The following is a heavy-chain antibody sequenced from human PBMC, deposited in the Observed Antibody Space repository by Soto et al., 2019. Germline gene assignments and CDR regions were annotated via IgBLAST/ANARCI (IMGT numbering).Heavy chain of an antibody. V-gene: IGHV3-13*01. CDR3: ARGGIWGVSWNWFDT. Sequence: EVQLVESGGGLVQPGGSLRLSCAASGFTFSSHDMHWVRQATGKGLEWASGIDSAGDAKYPASVKGRFTISRENAKNSLHLQMNSLRAGDTAVYYCARGGIWGVSWNWFDTWGQGTLVTVSS. CDR1: GFTFSSHD. D-gene: IGHD3-10*01. J-gene: IGHJ5*02. CDR2: IDSAGDA.